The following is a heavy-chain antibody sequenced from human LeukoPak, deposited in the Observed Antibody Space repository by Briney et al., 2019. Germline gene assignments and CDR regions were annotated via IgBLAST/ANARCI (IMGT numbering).Heavy chain of an antibody. V-gene: IGHV3-48*03. CDR3: ARDPYSGAYGDTYYYYMDV. J-gene: IGHJ6*03. CDR1: GFTFSSYE. D-gene: IGHD1-26*01. CDR2: ISSSGSTI. Sequence: PGGSLRLSCAASGFTFSSYEMNWVHQAPGKGLEWVSYISSSGSTIYYADSVKGRFTISRDNAKNSLYLQMNSLRAEDTAVYYCARDPYSGAYGDTYYYYMDVWGKGTTVTISS.